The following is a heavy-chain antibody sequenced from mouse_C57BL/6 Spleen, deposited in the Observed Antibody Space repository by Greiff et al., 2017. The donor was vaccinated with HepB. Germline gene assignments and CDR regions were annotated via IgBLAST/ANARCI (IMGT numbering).Heavy chain of an antibody. D-gene: IGHD4-1*01. Sequence: EVKLLESGGGLVQPKGSLKLSCAASGFSFNTYAMNWVRQAPGKGLEWVARIRSKSNNYATYYADSVKDRFTISRDDSESMLYLQMNNLKTEDTAMYYCVRSNWDAFAYWGQGTLVTVSA. CDR3: VRSNWDAFAY. J-gene: IGHJ3*01. CDR1: GFSFNTYA. V-gene: IGHV10-1*01. CDR2: IRSKSNNYAT.